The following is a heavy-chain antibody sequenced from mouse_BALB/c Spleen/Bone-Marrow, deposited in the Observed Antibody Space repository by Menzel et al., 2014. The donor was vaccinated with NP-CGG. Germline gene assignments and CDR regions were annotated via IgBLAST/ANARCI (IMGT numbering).Heavy chain of an antibody. CDR1: GYTFTSYW. Sequence: VQLQQSGAQVAKPGASVKMSCKASGYTFTSYWMHWVKPRPGQGLEWIGYINPITGYTEYNQKFKDKATLTADKSSSTAYMQLSSLTSEDSAVYYCARNYDYDGGYCAMDYWGQGTSVTVSS. CDR3: ARNYDYDGGYCAMDY. V-gene: IGHV1-7*01. D-gene: IGHD2-4*01. CDR2: INPITGYT. J-gene: IGHJ4*01.